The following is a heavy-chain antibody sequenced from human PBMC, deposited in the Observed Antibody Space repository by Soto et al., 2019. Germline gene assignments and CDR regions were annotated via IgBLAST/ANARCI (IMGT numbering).Heavy chain of an antibody. D-gene: IGHD2-15*01. CDR2: IYYSGST. V-gene: IGHV4-30-4*01. J-gene: IGHJ6*02. Sequence: SETLSLTCTVSGGSISSGDYYWSWIRQPPGKGLEWIGYIYYSGSTYYNPSLKSRVTISEDTPKNQFSLKLSSVTAADTAVYYCARICSGGSCYYYYGMDVWGQGTTVTVSS. CDR3: ARICSGGSCYYYYGMDV. CDR1: GGSISSGDYY.